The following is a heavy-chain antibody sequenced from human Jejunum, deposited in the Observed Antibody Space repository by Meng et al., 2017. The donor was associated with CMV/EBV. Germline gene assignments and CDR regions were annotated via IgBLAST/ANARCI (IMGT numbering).Heavy chain of an antibody. V-gene: IGHV4-31*03. CDR3: ARAPYGSGSPLGESWFDP. CDR2: IHDSGST. CDR1: GGCISSGGYY. D-gene: IGHD3-10*01. J-gene: IGHJ5*02. Sequence: QVSLQEPGPGLVKPSQTLSLTCTVSGGCISSGGYYWSWIRQHPGKGLEWIGYIHDSGSTYYNPSLKSRVTISADTSKNQFSLKLSSVTAADTAVYYCARAPYGSGSPLGESWFDPWGQGTLVTVSS.